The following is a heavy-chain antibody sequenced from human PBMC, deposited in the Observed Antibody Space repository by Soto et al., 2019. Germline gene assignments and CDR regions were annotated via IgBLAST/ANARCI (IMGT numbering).Heavy chain of an antibody. J-gene: IGHJ4*02. CDR3: ASTGYSSGQFHPYYFDY. CDR2: IKQDGSEK. V-gene: IGHV3-7*01. CDR1: GFTFSSYW. Sequence: EVQLVESGGGLVQPGGSLRLSCAASGFTFSSYWMSWVRQAPGKGLEWVANIKQDGSEKYYVDSVKGRFTISRDNAKNSLYLQMNSLRAEDTAVYYCASTGYSSGQFHPYYFDYWGQGTLVTVSS. D-gene: IGHD6-19*01.